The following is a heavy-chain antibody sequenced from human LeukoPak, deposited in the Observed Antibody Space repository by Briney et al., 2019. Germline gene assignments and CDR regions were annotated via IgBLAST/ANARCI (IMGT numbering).Heavy chain of an antibody. J-gene: IGHJ4*02. V-gene: IGHV4-4*07. CDR2: IYTSGST. Sequence: SETLSLTCTVSGGSISSYYWSWIRQPAGKGLEWIGRIYTSGSTNYNPSLKSRVTMSVDTSKNQFSLKLSSVTAADTAVYYCAREPPLGQYFDWFIDYWGQGTLVTVSS. CDR3: AREPPLGQYFDWFIDY. CDR1: GGSISSYY. D-gene: IGHD3-9*01.